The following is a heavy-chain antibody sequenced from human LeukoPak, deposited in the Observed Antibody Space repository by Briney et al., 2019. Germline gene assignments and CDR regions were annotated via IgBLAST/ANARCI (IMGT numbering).Heavy chain of an antibody. CDR1: GFTFSDYY. CDR3: AKDVRSDFFDY. V-gene: IGHV3-11*04. J-gene: IGHJ4*02. Sequence: GGSLRLSCAVSGFTFSDYYMSWIRQAPGKGLEWVSYISSSGSTIYYADSVKGRFTISRDNANNSLYLQMDSLRAEDTAVYYCAKDVRSDFFDYWGQGTLVTVSS. CDR2: ISSSGSTI.